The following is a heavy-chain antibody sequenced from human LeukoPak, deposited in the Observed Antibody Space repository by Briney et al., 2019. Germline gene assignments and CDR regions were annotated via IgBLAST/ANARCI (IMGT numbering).Heavy chain of an antibody. CDR2: ISSSSSYI. J-gene: IGHJ4*02. CDR1: GFTFSSYS. Sequence: KSGGSLRLSCAASGFTFSSYSMNWVRQAPGKGLEWVSSISSSSSYIYYADSVKGRFTISRDNSKNTLYLQMNSLRAEDTAVYYCASIAARLNFDYWGQGTLVTVSS. V-gene: IGHV3-21*01. D-gene: IGHD6-6*01. CDR3: ASIAARLNFDY.